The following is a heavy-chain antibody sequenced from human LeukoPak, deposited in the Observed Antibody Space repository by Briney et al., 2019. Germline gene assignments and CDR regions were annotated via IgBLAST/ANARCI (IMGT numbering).Heavy chain of an antibody. CDR1: GGSISIYY. D-gene: IGHD3-22*01. J-gene: IGHJ4*02. CDR2: IFYSGST. V-gene: IGHV4-59*12. CDR3: ARARYYYDSSGLTYYFDY. Sequence: SETLSLTCTVSGGSISIYYWSWIRQPPGKGLEWIGYIFYSGSTNYNPSLKSRVTISVDTSKNQFSLKLSSVTAADTAVYYCARARYYYDSSGLTYYFDYWGQGTLVTVSS.